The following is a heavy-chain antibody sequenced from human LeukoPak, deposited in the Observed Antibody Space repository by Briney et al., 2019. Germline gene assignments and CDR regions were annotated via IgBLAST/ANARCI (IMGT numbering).Heavy chain of an antibody. CDR1: GFTFSSYG. V-gene: IGHV3-30*02. Sequence: GGSLRLSCAASGFTFSSYGMHWVRQAPGKGLEWVAFIRYDGTIKHYADSVKGRFTISRDNSKNTLYLQMNSLRAEDTAVYYCAKSSYSGSYHTFDYWGQGTLVTVSS. J-gene: IGHJ4*02. CDR3: AKSSYSGSYHTFDY. D-gene: IGHD1-26*01. CDR2: IRYDGTIK.